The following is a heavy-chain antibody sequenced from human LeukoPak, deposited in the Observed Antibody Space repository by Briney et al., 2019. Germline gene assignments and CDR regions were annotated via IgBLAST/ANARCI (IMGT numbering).Heavy chain of an antibody. CDR1: GFTFSSYW. CDR3: AKDMGSHYDFWSGYLTYGMDV. Sequence: GGSLRLSCAASGFTFSSYWMHWVRQAPGKGLVWVSRINSGGSSTSYADSVKGRFTISRDNAKNTLYLQMNSLRAEDTAVYYCAKDMGSHYDFWSGYLTYGMDVWGQGTTVTVSS. V-gene: IGHV3-74*01. J-gene: IGHJ6*02. D-gene: IGHD3-3*01. CDR2: INSGGSST.